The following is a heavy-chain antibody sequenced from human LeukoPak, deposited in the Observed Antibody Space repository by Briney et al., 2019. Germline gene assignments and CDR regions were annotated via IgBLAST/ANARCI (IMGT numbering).Heavy chain of an antibody. D-gene: IGHD6-13*01. J-gene: IGHJ3*02. CDR3: ARDRGDSSSWYAPVGAFDI. CDR2: TYYRSKWYN. Sequence: SQTLSLTCAISGDSVSSNSAAWNWVRQSPSRGLESLGRTYYRSKWYNDYAVSVKSRLTINPDTSKNQFSLQLNSVTPEDTAVYYCARDRGDSSSWYAPVGAFDIWGQGTMVTVSS. V-gene: IGHV6-1*01. CDR1: GDSVSSNSAA.